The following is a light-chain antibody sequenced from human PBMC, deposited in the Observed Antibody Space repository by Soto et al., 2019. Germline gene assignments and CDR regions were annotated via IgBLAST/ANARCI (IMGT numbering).Light chain of an antibody. CDR2: GAS. CDR1: QSVSSSY. Sequence: GLTQYKGTLSLSPGERATLSCRASQSVSSSYLAWYQQKPGQAPRLLIYGASSRATGIPDRFSGSGSGTDFTLTISRLEPEDFAVYYCQQYGSSAWTFGQGTKVDIK. J-gene: IGKJ1*01. CDR3: QQYGSSAWT. V-gene: IGKV3-20*01.